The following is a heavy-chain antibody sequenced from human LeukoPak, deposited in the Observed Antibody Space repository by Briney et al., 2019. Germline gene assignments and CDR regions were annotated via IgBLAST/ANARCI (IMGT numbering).Heavy chain of an antibody. J-gene: IGHJ6*03. CDR3: AKKGGGAAAGTYYYFFYMDV. CDR1: GFPFNNYA. V-gene: IGHV3-23*01. D-gene: IGHD6-13*01. Sequence: GGSLRLSCVASGFPFNNYAMSWVRRAPGKGLEWVSSISRGGVSTFYADSVKGRFTISRDNSRNTLYLQMHGLRAEDTAEYYCAKKGGGAAAGTYYYFFYMDVWGKGTTVTVSS. CDR2: ISRGGVST.